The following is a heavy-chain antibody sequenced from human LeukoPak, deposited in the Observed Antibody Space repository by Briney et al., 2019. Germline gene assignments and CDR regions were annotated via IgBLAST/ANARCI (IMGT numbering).Heavy chain of an antibody. CDR3: ARDPYSGSYPYYFDY. V-gene: IGHV1-18*01. CDR1: GYTFTSYG. Sequence: GASVKVSCKASGYTFTSYGISWVRQAPGQGLEWMGWISAYNGNTNYAQKLQGRVTMTTDTSTSTAYMELRSLRSDDTAVYYCARDPYSGSYPYYFDYWGQGTLVTVSS. J-gene: IGHJ4*02. CDR2: ISAYNGNT. D-gene: IGHD1-26*01.